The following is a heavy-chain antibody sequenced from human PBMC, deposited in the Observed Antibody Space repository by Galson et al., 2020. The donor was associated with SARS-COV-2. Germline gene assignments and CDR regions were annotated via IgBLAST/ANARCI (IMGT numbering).Heavy chain of an antibody. CDR1: GFTFDDYS. J-gene: IGHJ6*02. Sequence: GESLKISCAASGFTFDDYSMHWVRQAPGKGLEWVSLISWDGGSTYYADSVKGQFTISRDNSKNSLYLQMNSLRTEDTALYYCAKDYIQYTYYYGMDVWGQGTTVTVSS. V-gene: IGHV3-43*01. D-gene: IGHD4-4*01. CDR2: ISWDGGST. CDR3: AKDYIQYTYYYGMDV.